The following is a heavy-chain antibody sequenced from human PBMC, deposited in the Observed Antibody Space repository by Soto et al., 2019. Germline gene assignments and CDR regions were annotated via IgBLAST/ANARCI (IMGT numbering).Heavy chain of an antibody. CDR2: ISGHNGNT. Sequence: QVQLVQSGDEVKKTGASVKVSCRASGYTLTNYGISWVRQAPGQGLFWMGWISGHNGNTLYAQHVQGRLTLTIDTSTNTSYMELMRLTIDDTAMYYGVRDWQLSPGGKGTLVTVSS. CDR1: GYTLTNYG. CDR3: VRDWQLSP. D-gene: IGHD1-1*01. J-gene: IGHJ5*02. V-gene: IGHV1-18*01.